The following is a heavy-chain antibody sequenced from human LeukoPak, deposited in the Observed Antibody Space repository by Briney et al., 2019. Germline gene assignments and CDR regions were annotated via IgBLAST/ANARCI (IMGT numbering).Heavy chain of an antibody. V-gene: IGHV1-3*01. D-gene: IGHD3-22*01. CDR3: ARGPPGVYYYDGHYDY. Sequence: ASVKVSCKASGYTFTSYAMHWVRQAPGQRLEWMGWINAGNGNTKYSQKFQGRVTITRDTSTSTAYMELSSLRSEDTAVYYCARGPPGVYYYDGHYDYWGQGTLVTVSS. CDR1: GYTFTSYA. CDR2: INAGNGNT. J-gene: IGHJ4*02.